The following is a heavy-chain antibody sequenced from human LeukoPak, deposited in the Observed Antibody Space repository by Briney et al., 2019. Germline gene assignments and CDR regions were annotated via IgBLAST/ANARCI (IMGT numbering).Heavy chain of an antibody. Sequence: GASVKVSCKASGYTFTSYYMHWVRQAPGQGLEWMGIINPSGGSTSYAQKFQGRVTMTRDTSTSTVYMELSSLRSEDTAVYYCAKRDFWNWFDPWGQGTLVTVSS. CDR1: GYTFTSYY. V-gene: IGHV1-46*01. CDR3: AKRDFWNWFDP. D-gene: IGHD3-3*01. CDR2: INPSGGST. J-gene: IGHJ5*02.